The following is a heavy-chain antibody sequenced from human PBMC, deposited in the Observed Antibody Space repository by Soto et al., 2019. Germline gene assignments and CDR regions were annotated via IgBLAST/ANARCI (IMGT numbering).Heavy chain of an antibody. Sequence: QVQLVQSGAEVKKPGASVKVSCKASGYTFTGYYMHWVRQAPGQGLEWMGWINPNSGGTNYAQKCQGRVTTTRDTSSSTAYVGLGRLRSDDTAVYYCASGFAGYGCSSASCYNSPYYSGMDVWGQGTTVTASS. CDR3: ASGFAGYGCSSASCYNSPYYSGMDV. V-gene: IGHV1-2*02. D-gene: IGHD2-2*02. CDR1: GYTFTGYY. CDR2: INPNSGGT. J-gene: IGHJ6*02.